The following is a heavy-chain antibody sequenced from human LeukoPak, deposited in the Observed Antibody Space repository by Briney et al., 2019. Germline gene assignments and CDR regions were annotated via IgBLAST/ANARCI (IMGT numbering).Heavy chain of an antibody. CDR2: ITSDGSST. J-gene: IGHJ3*02. D-gene: IGHD2-8*01. Sequence: GGSLRLSCAASGFTFSSYWMHWVRQPPGKGLVWVSRITSDGSSTSYADSVKGRFTISRDNAKNTLYLQMNSLRAEDRAVYYCARGNGHASDIWGQGTMVTVSS. CDR3: ARGNGHASDI. V-gene: IGHV3-74*01. CDR1: GFTFSSYW.